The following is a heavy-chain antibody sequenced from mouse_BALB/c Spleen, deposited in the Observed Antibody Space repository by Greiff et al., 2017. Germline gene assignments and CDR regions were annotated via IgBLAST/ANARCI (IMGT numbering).Heavy chain of an antibody. CDR2: IDPSDSYT. J-gene: IGHJ3*01. CDR1: GYTFTSYW. Sequence: QVQLQQPGAELVKPGASVQMSCKASGYTFTSYWMHWVKQRPGQGLEWIGVIDPSDSYTSYNQKFKGKATLTVDTSSSTAYMQLSSLTSEDSAVYYCTRSYDGNYAFAYWGQGTLVTVSA. CDR3: TRSYDGNYAFAY. D-gene: IGHD2-10*01. V-gene: IGHV1S127*01.